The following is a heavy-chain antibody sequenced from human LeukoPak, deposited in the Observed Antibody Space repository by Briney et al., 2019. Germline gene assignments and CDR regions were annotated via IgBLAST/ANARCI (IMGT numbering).Heavy chain of an antibody. Sequence: SETLSLTCADSGGSISATNWWSWVRQPPGKGLEWIGEIYHIGSTNYNPSLKNRVTIAVDKSENQISLKLTSVTAADTAVYYCAGLGGYYSGPPTWGQGTLVTVSS. CDR2: IYHIGST. CDR1: GGSISATNW. V-gene: IGHV4-4*02. D-gene: IGHD1-26*01. J-gene: IGHJ5*02. CDR3: AGLGGYYSGPPT.